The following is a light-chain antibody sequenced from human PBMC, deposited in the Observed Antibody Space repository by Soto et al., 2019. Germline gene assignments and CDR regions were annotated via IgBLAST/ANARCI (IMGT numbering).Light chain of an antibody. CDR2: VAS. J-gene: IGKJ4*01. CDR1: QSVNSN. V-gene: IGKV3-15*01. Sequence: EKVMTQSPAALSVSPGERATLSCRASQSVNSNLAWYQQKAGPAPRLLLYVASTRATGIPARFSGSASGTEFTLTISSLQPEDSAVDYCPQYNDWPLNCGGGIKVEVK. CDR3: PQYNDWPLN.